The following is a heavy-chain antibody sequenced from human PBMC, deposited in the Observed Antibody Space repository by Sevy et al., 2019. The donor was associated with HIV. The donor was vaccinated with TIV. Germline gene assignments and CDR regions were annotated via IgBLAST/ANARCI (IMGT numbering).Heavy chain of an antibody. CDR1: GFTLSKYS. CDR3: AREGCTKPHDY. CDR2: LSFGCGEI. V-gene: IGHV3-23*01. J-gene: IGHJ4*02. D-gene: IGHD2-8*01. Sequence: GSLRLSCAASGFTLSKYSMSWVRQPPGKGLEWVSTLSFGCGEINYADSVKGRFTISRDNSKSSMYLQMNNLRPEDTAVYYCAREGCTKPHDYWGQGTLVTVSS.